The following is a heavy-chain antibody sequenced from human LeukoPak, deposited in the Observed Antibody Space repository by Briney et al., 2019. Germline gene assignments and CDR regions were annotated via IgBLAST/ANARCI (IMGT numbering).Heavy chain of an antibody. CDR2: MSYSGTT. V-gene: IGHV4-39*07. D-gene: IGHD6-13*01. CDR3: ARNLIPEQLVLNF. J-gene: IGHJ4*02. CDR1: GGSISSNTYY. Sequence: PSETLSLTCTVSGGSISSNTYYWVWIRQPPGKGLEWIGSMSYSGTTYYNPSLKSRVTMSVDTSKDQFSLNLRSVTPEDTAVYYCARNLIPEQLVLNFWGQGTLVTVSS.